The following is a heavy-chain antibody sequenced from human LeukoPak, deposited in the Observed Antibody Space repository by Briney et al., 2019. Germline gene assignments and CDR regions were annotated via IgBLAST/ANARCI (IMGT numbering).Heavy chain of an antibody. Sequence: SETLSLTCNVSGGSINSYHWSWIRQPAGEGLEWIGRLYSSGSFNYNPSLKSRVSMSVDTSKNQFSLKLTSVTAADTAVYFCARGGKATVVTLWGPGILVTVS. D-gene: IGHD4-23*01. J-gene: IGHJ4*02. CDR3: ARGGKATVVTL. V-gene: IGHV4-4*07. CDR2: LYSSGSF. CDR1: GGSINSYH.